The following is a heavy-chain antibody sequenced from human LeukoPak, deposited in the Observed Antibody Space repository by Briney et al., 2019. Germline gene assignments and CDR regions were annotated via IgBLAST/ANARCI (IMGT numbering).Heavy chain of an antibody. CDR1: GYTFTGYY. CDR2: INPNSGGT. CDR3: ARVGVGLLLTGHHPFDY. D-gene: IGHD3-9*01. Sequence: RASVKVSCRASGYTFTGYYMHWVRQAPGQGLGWMGWINPNSGGTNYAQKFQGRVTMTRDTSISTAYMELSRLRSDDTAVYYCARVGVGLLLTGHHPFDYWGQGTLVTVSS. V-gene: IGHV1-2*02. J-gene: IGHJ4*02.